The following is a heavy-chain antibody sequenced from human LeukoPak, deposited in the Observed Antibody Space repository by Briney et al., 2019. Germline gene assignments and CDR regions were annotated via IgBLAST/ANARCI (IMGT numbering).Heavy chain of an antibody. CDR1: GFTFSDYW. CDR2: IRQDESEK. CDR3: ARLDNDGFFDY. D-gene: IGHD3-10*01. V-gene: IGHV3-7*01. J-gene: IGHJ4*02. Sequence: PGGSLRLSCAASGFTFSDYWMSWVRQAPGKGLEWVANIRQDESEKYYVDSVKGRFTISRDNAKKSVYLQMNSLTAEDTAVYYCARLDNDGFFDYWGQGTLVTVSS.